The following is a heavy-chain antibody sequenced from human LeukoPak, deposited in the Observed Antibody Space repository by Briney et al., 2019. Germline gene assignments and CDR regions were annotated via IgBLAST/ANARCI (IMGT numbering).Heavy chain of an antibody. J-gene: IGHJ4*02. V-gene: IGHV4-39*01. CDR2: IHHSGST. D-gene: IGHD3-16*02. CDR1: GGSISSPTYY. Sequence: PSETLSLTCTVSGGSISSPTYYWAWIRQPPGQELEWIKTIHHSGSTYDNPSLKGRFTMSVDTSKNQFFLNLSSVTAADTAVYYCARLGGYHDPPDYWGQGTLATVSS. CDR3: ARLGGYHDPPDY.